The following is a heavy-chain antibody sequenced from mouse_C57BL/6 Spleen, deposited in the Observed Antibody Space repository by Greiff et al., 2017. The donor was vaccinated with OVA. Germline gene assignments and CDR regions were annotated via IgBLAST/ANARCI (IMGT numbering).Heavy chain of an antibody. V-gene: IGHV1-69*01. CDR2: IDPSDSYT. CDR3: ARGSSSYVFDY. J-gene: IGHJ2*01. Sequence: QVQLQQPGAELVMPGASVKLSCKASGYTFTSYWMHWVKQRPGQGLEWIGEIDPSDSYTNYNQKFKGKSTLTVDKSSSTAYMQLSSLTSEDSAVYYCARGSSSYVFDYWGQGTTLTVSS. CDR1: GYTFTSYW. D-gene: IGHD1-1*01.